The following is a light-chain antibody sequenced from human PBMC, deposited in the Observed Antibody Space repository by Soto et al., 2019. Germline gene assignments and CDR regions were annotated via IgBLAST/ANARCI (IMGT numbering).Light chain of an antibody. J-gene: IGLJ3*02. CDR2: DVN. CDR3: CSYVGTNPPNWV. V-gene: IGLV2-11*01. CDR1: TNDVGAYDY. Sequence: QSVLTQPRSVSGSLGQSVTIFCTGTTNDVGAYDYVSWYQQHPFKAPKLMIFDVNKRPSGVPARFSGSKSGNTASLTISGLQHEEEGDYNCCSYVGTNPPNWVFGGGTKVTAL.